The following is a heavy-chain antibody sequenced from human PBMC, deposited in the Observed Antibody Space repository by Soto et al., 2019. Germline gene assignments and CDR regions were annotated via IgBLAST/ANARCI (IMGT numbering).Heavy chain of an antibody. CDR3: ARSHSSRWYDGYFQH. CDR1: GFTFSSYA. V-gene: IGHV3-30-3*01. J-gene: IGHJ1*01. Sequence: PGGSLRLSCAASGFTFSSYAMHWVRQAPGKGLEWVAVISYDGSNKYYADSVKGRFTISRDNSKNTLYLQMNSLRAEDTAVYYCARSHSSRWYDGYFQHWGQRTLVTVS. CDR2: ISYDGSNK. D-gene: IGHD6-13*01.